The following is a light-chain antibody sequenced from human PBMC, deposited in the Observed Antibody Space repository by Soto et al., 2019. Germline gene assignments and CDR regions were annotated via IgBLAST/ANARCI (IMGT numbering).Light chain of an antibody. CDR2: DAS. CDR3: QQYNSYS. J-gene: IGKJ1*01. CDR1: QSISSY. Sequence: DIQMTQSPSSLSASVGDRVTITCRASQSISSYLNWYRQKPGKAPKLLIYDASSLESGVPSRFSGSGSGTEFTLTISSLQPDDFATYYCQQYNSYSFGQGTKVDTK. V-gene: IGKV1-5*01.